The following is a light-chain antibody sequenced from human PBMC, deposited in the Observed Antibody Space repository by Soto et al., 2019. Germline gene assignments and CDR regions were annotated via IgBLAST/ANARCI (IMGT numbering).Light chain of an antibody. V-gene: IGKV3-11*01. CDR1: QFLSSY. J-gene: IGKJ5*01. CDR2: DTS. Sequence: DIVLTQSPATLSLAPGERATLSFSASQFLSSYLAWYQQKPGQPPRLLIYDTSNRATGIPARFSGSRSGTDFTLTISSLEPEDFGVYFCHQRNKFGQGTRLEIK. CDR3: HQRNK.